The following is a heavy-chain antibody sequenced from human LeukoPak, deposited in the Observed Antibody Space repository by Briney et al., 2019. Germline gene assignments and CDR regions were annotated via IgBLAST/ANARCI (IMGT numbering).Heavy chain of an antibody. V-gene: IGHV3-21*01. D-gene: IGHD1-26*01. CDR2: ISSSSSYI. Sequence: GGSLRLSCAASGFTFSSYSMNWVRQAPGKGLEWVSSISSSSSYIYYADSVKGRFTISRDNAKNSLYLQMKSLRAEDTAVYYCARRGYHDYSGFDYWGQGTLVTVSS. CDR1: GFTFSSYS. CDR3: ARRGYHDYSGFDY. J-gene: IGHJ4*02.